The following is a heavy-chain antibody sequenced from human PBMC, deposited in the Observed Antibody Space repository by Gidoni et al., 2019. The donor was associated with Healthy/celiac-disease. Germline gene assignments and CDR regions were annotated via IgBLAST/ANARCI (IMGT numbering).Heavy chain of an antibody. Sequence: QVQLVQSGAEVKKPGASVKVSCKASGYTFTSYGLSWVRQAPGQGLEWMGWISAYNGNTNYAQKLQGRVTMTTDTSTSTAYMELRSLRSDDTAVYYCARDPRITMIVVVIRDDAFDIWGQGTMVTVSS. J-gene: IGHJ3*02. D-gene: IGHD3-22*01. CDR1: GYTFTSYG. V-gene: IGHV1-18*01. CDR3: ARDPRITMIVVVIRDDAFDI. CDR2: ISAYNGNT.